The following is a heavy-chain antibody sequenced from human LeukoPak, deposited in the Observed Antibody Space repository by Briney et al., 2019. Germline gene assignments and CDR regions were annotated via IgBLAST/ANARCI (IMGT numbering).Heavy chain of an antibody. V-gene: IGHV3-53*01. CDR1: GFTVSSNY. CDR3: ARTDPNYYYYGMDV. Sequence: GGSLRLSCAASGFTVSSNYMSWVRQAPGKGLEWVSVIYSGGSTYYADSVKGRFTISRDNSKNTLYLQMNSLRAEDTAVYYCARTDPNYYYYGMDVWGRGTTVTVSS. CDR2: IYSGGST. J-gene: IGHJ6*02.